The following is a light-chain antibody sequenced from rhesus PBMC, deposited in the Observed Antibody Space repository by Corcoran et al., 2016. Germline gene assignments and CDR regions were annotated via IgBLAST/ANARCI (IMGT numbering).Light chain of an antibody. CDR3: QQGYGAPYG. Sequence: DIQMSQSPSSLSASVGDTVTITCRASQVINNALAWYQQRPGKAPKLLIYDASNLKSGVQSRFSGSRSGTEFTLTVSSLQPEDFATYYCQQGYGAPYGFGQGTKVEIK. V-gene: IGKV1-33*01. CDR1: QVINNA. CDR2: DAS. J-gene: IGKJ2*01.